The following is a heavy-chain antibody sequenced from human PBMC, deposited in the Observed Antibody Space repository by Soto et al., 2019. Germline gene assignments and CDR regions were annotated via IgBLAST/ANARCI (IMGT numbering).Heavy chain of an antibody. V-gene: IGHV3-48*03. CDR3: AREGDYYDSSGYPILQH. D-gene: IGHD3-22*01. J-gene: IGHJ1*01. Sequence: GSLRLSCAASCFTFSSYEMNSVRQAPGKGLEWVSYISSSGSTIYYADSVKGRFTISRDNAKNSLYLQMNSLRAEDTAVYYCAREGDYYDSSGYPILQHWGQGTLVTVSS. CDR2: ISSSGSTI. CDR1: CFTFSSYE.